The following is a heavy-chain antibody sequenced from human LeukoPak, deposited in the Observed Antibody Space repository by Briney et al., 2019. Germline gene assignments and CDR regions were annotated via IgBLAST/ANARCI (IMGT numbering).Heavy chain of an antibody. V-gene: IGHV3-53*01. CDR1: GFSVSNNY. J-gene: IGHJ4*02. CDR2: IYSGGAT. D-gene: IGHD6-19*01. CDR3: ARRYSSGWSSYIDY. Sequence: PGGSLRLSCAASGFSVSNNYMSWVRQAPGQGLESVSLIYSGGATYYADSVKGRFTISRDNVKNSLYLQMNSLRAEDTAVYYCARRYSSGWSSYIDYWGQGTLVTVSS.